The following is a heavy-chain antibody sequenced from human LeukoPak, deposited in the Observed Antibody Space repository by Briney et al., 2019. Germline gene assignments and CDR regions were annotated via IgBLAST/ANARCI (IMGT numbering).Heavy chain of an antibody. Sequence: SVKVSCKASGGTFSSYAISWVRQAPGQGLEWMGGMIPIFGTANYAQKFQGRVTITADESTSTAYMELSSLRSEDTAVYYRARFGGMRYCSGGSCYPGGYWGQGTLVTVSS. CDR2: MIPIFGTA. V-gene: IGHV1-69*13. CDR1: GGTFSSYA. J-gene: IGHJ4*02. CDR3: ARFGGMRYCSGGSCYPGGY. D-gene: IGHD2-15*01.